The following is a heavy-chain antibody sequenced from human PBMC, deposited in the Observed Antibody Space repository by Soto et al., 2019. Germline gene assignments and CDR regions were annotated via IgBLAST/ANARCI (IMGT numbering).Heavy chain of an antibody. J-gene: IGHJ4*02. CDR1: GFTFSSYA. V-gene: IGHV3-23*01. Sequence: GGSLRLSCAASGFTFSSYAMSWVRQAPGKGLEWVSAISTSGGSTYYADSVKGRFSISRDNSKNTLYLQMNSLRAEDAAVYYCAKDLTGDYGQGRLCDYWGQGTLVTVSS. CDR3: AKDLTGDYGQGRLCDY. CDR2: ISTSGGST. D-gene: IGHD7-27*01.